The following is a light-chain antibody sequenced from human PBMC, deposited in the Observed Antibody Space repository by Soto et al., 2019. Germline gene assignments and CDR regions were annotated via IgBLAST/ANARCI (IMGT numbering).Light chain of an antibody. CDR1: QSVSGW. J-gene: IGKJ1*01. Sequence: IQMTQSPSSLSASVGDRVTVTCRASQSVSGWLAWYQQKPGEAPKLLIYDASSLESGVPSRFSGSGSGTEFTLTISSLQPDDFATYYCQQYNSYSTFGQGTKGGY. V-gene: IGKV1-5*01. CDR3: QQYNSYST. CDR2: DAS.